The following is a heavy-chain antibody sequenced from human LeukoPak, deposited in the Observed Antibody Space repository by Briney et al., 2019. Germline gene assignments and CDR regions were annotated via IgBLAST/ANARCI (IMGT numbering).Heavy chain of an antibody. V-gene: IGHV3-21*01. J-gene: IGHJ3*02. CDR3: ARPQRGYSYGSDAFDI. CDR2: ISSSSSYI. CDR1: GFTFSSYA. Sequence: GGSLRLSCAASGFTFSSYAMSWVRQAPGKGLEWVSSISSSSSYIYYADSVKGRFTISRDNAKNSLYLQMNSLRAEDTAVYYCARPQRGYSYGSDAFDIWGQGTMVTVSS. D-gene: IGHD5-18*01.